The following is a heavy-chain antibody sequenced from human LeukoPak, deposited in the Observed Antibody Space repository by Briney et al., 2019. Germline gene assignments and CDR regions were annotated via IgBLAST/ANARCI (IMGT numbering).Heavy chain of an antibody. CDR2: ISYDGSNK. CDR1: GFTFSSYA. CDR3: ARAGTTVGFIDY. V-gene: IGHV3-30-3*01. Sequence: GGSLRLSCAASGFTFSSYAMHWVRQAPGKGLEWVAVISYDGSNKYYADSVKGRFTISRDNSKNTLYLHMNSLRAEDTAVYYCARAGTTVGFIDYWGQGTLVTVSS. J-gene: IGHJ4*02. D-gene: IGHD1-14*01.